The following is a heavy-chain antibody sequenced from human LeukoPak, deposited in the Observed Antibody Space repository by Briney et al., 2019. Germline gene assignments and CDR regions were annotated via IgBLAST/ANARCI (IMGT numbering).Heavy chain of an antibody. J-gene: IGHJ4*02. CDR1: GGSIRSY. CDR3: ARQYFLILSLYYFDY. V-gene: IGHV4-4*07. Sequence: SETLSLTCTVSGGSIRSYWSWIRQPAGKGLEWIGRIYGSGSTDYNPSLKSRVTISVDTSKNQFSLKLSSVTAADTAVYYCARQYFLILSLYYFDYWGQGTLVTVSS. CDR2: IYGSGST. D-gene: IGHD3-10*02.